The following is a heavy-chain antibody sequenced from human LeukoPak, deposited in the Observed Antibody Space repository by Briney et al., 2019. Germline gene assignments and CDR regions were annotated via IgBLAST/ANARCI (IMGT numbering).Heavy chain of an antibody. CDR3: ARDYDFYCSGGSCYSPRLSDY. D-gene: IGHD2-15*01. Sequence: GGSLRLSCAASGFTFSSYWMSWVRQAPGKGLEWVANIKQEGSEKYYVDSVKGRFTISRDNAKNSLYLQMNSLRAEDTAVYYCARDYDFYCSGGSCYSPRLSDYWGQGTLVTVSS. V-gene: IGHV3-7*01. CDR1: GFTFSSYW. CDR2: IKQEGSEK. J-gene: IGHJ4*02.